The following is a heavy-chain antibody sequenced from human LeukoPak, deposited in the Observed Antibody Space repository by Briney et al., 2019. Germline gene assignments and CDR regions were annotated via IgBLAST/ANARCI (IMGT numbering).Heavy chain of an antibody. Sequence: GGSLRLSSAASGFTFSNYGLHWVRQAPGKGLEWAAFTRYDGSNKRYAESVKGRFTISRDNSKNTLYLQMNSLRAEDTAVYYCAKDRFHMITVTSYFDYWGLGTTVTVSS. V-gene: IGHV3-30*02. J-gene: IGHJ4*02. CDR2: TRYDGSNK. CDR3: AKDRFHMITVTSYFDY. CDR1: GFTFSNYG. D-gene: IGHD4-17*01.